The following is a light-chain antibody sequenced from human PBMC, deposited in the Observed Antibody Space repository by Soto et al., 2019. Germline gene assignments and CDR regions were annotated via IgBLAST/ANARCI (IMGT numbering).Light chain of an antibody. Sequence: EIVLTQSPGTRSLSPGERATLSCRPSRSISSNYLAWYQQKPGQAPRLLIYGASSRATGIPDRFSGSGSGTVFTLTISRLEPEDFAVYYCQQYDNSPYTFGQGTKLEIK. V-gene: IGKV3-20*01. CDR2: GAS. J-gene: IGKJ2*01. CDR1: RSISSNY. CDR3: QQYDNSPYT.